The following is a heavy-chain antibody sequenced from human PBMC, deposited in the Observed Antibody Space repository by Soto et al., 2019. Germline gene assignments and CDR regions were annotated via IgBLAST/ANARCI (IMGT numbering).Heavy chain of an antibody. CDR2: IKSDGSSI. Sequence: EVQLVESGGGLVQPGGSLRLSCAASGFTFSNYWMHWVRQAPGKGLVWVSRIKSDGSSISYADSVKGRFTISRDNARNTVYMKMKSLRAEDTAVYYCARGGFSGSGSYIQGDYWGQGTLVTVSS. D-gene: IGHD3-10*01. CDR1: GFTFSNYW. CDR3: ARGGFSGSGSYIQGDY. V-gene: IGHV3-74*01. J-gene: IGHJ4*02.